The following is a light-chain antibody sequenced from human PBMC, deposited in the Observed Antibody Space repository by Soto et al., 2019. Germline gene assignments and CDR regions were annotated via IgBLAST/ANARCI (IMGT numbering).Light chain of an antibody. Sequence: EIVLTQSPATLSLSPGERATLSCRASQSVNVYLAWYQQKPGQAPRLLIYDASNRAAGIPARFSGSGSGTDFTLTISSLEPEDFAVYSCQQRFHWPPITFGQGTRLEIK. CDR3: QQRFHWPPIT. V-gene: IGKV3-11*01. CDR2: DAS. J-gene: IGKJ5*01. CDR1: QSVNVY.